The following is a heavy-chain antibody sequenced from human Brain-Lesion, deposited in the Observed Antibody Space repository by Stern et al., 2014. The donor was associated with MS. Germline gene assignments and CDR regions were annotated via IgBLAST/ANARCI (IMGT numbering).Heavy chain of an antibody. CDR2: INPKTGGT. CDR1: GYIFTGYY. V-gene: IGHV1-2*02. Sequence: VQLVESGAEVKKPGASVKVSCKTSGYIFTGYYIHWVRQAPGKGLEWMAWINPKTGGTKYAQKFQGRVTMSRDTSISTAYVELSSLTSDDTAVYYCARDQRGITIFGVVTDYYYLGMDVWGQGTTVTVSS. D-gene: IGHD3-3*01. J-gene: IGHJ6*02. CDR3: ARDQRGITIFGVVTDYYYLGMDV.